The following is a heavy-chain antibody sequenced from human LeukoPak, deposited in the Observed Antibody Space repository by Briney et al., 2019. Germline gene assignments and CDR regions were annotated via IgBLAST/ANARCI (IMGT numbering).Heavy chain of an antibody. V-gene: IGHV3-74*01. CDR3: AKVAGYCSSTSCFYYYYYMDV. D-gene: IGHD2-2*01. CDR1: GFTFSRYW. CDR2: ISPDGSSA. J-gene: IGHJ6*03. Sequence: GGSLRLSCAASGFTFSRYWMHWVRQAPGKGLVWVSRISPDGSSAHYEDSVNGRFTISRDNAKNTLYLQMNSLRAEDTAVYYCAKVAGYCSSTSCFYYYYYMDVWGKGTTVTVSS.